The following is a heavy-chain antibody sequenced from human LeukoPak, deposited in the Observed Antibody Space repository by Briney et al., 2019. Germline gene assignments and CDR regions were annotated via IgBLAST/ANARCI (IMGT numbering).Heavy chain of an antibody. D-gene: IGHD2-21*02. J-gene: IGHJ4*02. V-gene: IGHV1-69*05. CDR1: GGTFSSYA. CDR2: IIPIFGTA. Sequence: SVKVSRKASGGTFSSYAISWVRQAPGQGLEWMGGIIPIFGTANYAQKFQGRVTITTDESTSTAYMELSSLRSEDTAVYYCASTFADYCGGDCYPYYFDYLGQGTLVTVSS. CDR3: ASTFADYCGGDCYPYYFDY.